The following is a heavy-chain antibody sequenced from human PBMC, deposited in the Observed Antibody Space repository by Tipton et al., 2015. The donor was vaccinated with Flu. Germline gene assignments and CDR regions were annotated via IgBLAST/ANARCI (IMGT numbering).Heavy chain of an antibody. CDR3: AREGYSSSGRWFDP. D-gene: IGHD6-13*01. CDR2: IYYSGST. CDR1: GGSISSYY. V-gene: IGHV4-59*01. Sequence: TLSLTCTVSGGSISSYYWSWIRQPPGKGLEWIGYIYYSGSTNYNPSLKSRVTISVDTSKNQFSLKLSSVTAADTAVYYCAREGYSSSGRWFDPWGQGTLVTVSS. J-gene: IGHJ5*02.